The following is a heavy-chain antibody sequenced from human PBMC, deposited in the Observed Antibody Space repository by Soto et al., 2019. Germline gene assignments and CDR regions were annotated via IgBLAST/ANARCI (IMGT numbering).Heavy chain of an antibody. CDR1: GFTFSSYG. CDR3: AKEMEQLVLNWFDP. J-gene: IGHJ5*02. V-gene: IGHV3-30*18. D-gene: IGHD6-13*01. Sequence: LRLSCAASGFTFSSYGMHWVSQAPGKGLEWVAVISYDGSNKYYADSVKGRFTISRDNSKNTLYLQMNSLRAEDTAVYYCAKEMEQLVLNWFDPWGQGTLVTVSS. CDR2: ISYDGSNK.